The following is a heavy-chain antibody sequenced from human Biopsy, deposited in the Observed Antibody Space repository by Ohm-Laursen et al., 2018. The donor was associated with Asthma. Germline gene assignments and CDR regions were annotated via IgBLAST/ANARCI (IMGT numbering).Heavy chain of an antibody. CDR3: ASGGTADALDY. Sequence: GTLSLTYTVSGGSISSSSYYWGWIRQPPGKGLEWIGNIYYSGSTYYNPSLKSRVTISVDTSKNQFSLKLSSVTAADTAVYYCASGGTADALDYWGQGTMVTVSS. V-gene: IGHV4-39*01. J-gene: IGHJ3*01. CDR1: GGSISSSSYY. CDR2: IYYSGST. D-gene: IGHD3-16*01.